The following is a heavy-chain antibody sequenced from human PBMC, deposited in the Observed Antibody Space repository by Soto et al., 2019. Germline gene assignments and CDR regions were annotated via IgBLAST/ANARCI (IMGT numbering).Heavy chain of an antibody. CDR3: ARARAIPSIVVVPAAPLYYYMDV. V-gene: IGHV4-31*03. J-gene: IGHJ6*03. Sequence: PSETLSLTCTVSGGSISSGGYYWSWVRQHPGKGLEWIGYIYYSGSTYYNPSLKSRVTISVDTSKNQFSLKLSSVTAADTAVYYCARARAIPSIVVVPAAPLYYYMDVWRKGTTVTGLL. CDR1: GGSISSGGYY. D-gene: IGHD2-2*01. CDR2: IYYSGST.